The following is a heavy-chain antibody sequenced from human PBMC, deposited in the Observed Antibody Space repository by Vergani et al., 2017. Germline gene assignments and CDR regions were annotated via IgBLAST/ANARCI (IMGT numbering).Heavy chain of an antibody. CDR1: GFTFSSYA. J-gene: IGHJ3*02. D-gene: IGHD3-10*01. V-gene: IGHV3-64D*06. Sequence: EVQLVESGGGLVQPGGSLRLSCSASGFTFSSYAMHWVRQAPGKGLEYVSDISSNGGSTYYADSVKGRFTISRDNSKNTLYLKMSSLRAEDTAVYYCVKGSRITRVRGVIIADAFDIWGQGTMVTVSS. CDR3: VKGSRITRVRGVIIADAFDI. CDR2: ISSNGGST.